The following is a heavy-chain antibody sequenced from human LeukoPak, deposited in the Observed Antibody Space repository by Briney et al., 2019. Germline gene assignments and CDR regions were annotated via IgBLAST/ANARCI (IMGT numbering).Heavy chain of an antibody. CDR2: ISGSGGST. J-gene: IGHJ3*02. D-gene: IGHD6-19*01. CDR1: GFTFSSYA. CDR3: AKDPLDSIAVAGTAAFDI. Sequence: PGGSLRLSCAASGFTFSSYAMSWVRQAPGKGLEWVSAISGSGGSTYCADSVKGRFTISRDNSKNTLYLQMNSLRAEDTAVYYCAKDPLDSIAVAGTAAFDIWGQGTMVTVSS. V-gene: IGHV3-23*01.